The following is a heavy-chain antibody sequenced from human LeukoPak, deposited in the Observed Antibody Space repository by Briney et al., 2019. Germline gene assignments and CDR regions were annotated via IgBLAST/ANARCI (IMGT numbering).Heavy chain of an antibody. CDR2: INPNSGGT. Sequence: ASVKVSCKASGYTFTGYYMHWVRQAPGQGLEWMGRINPNSGGTNYARKFQGRVTMTRDTSISTAYMELSRLRSDDTAVYYCARVGPRYSWFDPWGQGTLVTVSS. CDR1: GYTFTGYY. V-gene: IGHV1-2*06. D-gene: IGHD5-12*01. J-gene: IGHJ5*02. CDR3: ARVGPRYSWFDP.